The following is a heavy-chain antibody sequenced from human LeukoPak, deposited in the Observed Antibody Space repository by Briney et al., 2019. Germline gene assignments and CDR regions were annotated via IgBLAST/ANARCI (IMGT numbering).Heavy chain of an antibody. D-gene: IGHD6-13*01. CDR1: GFTFSSYA. J-gene: IGHJ6*03. Sequence: GGSLRLSCAASGFTFSSYAMHWVRQAPGKGLEWVAVISYDGSNKYYADSVKGRFTISRDNSKNTLYLQMNSLRAEDTAVYYCASTGQLDYYYYYYMDVWGKGTTVTVSS. CDR2: ISYDGSNK. V-gene: IGHV3-30*01. CDR3: ASTGQLDYYYYYYMDV.